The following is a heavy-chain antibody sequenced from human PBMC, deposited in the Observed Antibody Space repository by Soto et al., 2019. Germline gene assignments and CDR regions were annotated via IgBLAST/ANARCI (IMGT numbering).Heavy chain of an antibody. J-gene: IGHJ4*02. V-gene: IGHV1-46*01. CDR1: GYTFTSYY. CDR3: ASLGNSENYFDY. D-gene: IGHD4-4*01. Sequence: QVQLVQSGAEVKKPGASVKVSCKASGYTFTSYYMHWVRQAPGQGLEWMGIINPSGGSTSYAQKFPGGVTMTRDTSTSTVYMELSSLRSEDTAVYYCASLGNSENYFDYWGQGTLVTVSS. CDR2: INPSGGST.